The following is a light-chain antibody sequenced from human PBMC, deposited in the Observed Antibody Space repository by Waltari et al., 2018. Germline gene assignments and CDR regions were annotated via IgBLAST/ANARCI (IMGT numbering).Light chain of an antibody. V-gene: IGLV2-23*02. J-gene: IGLJ3*02. CDR1: SSAGGSYTH. Sequence: QSALTQPASVSGSPGQSSTIPCTGTSSAGGSYTHVSSYQQHPGKAPNLIIYAVSKRPSGASARFSGSKSGNTASLTISGLQAEDEADYYCCSYAGSTTRWVFGGGTKLTVL. CDR3: CSYAGSTTRWV. CDR2: AVS.